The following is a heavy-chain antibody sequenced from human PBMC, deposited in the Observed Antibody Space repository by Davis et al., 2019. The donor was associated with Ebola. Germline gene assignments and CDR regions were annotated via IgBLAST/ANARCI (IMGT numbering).Heavy chain of an antibody. Sequence: LSLTCAASGFTFDDYAMHWVRQAPGKGLEWVSGISWNSGSIGYADSVKGRFTISRDNAKNSLYLQMNSLRAEDTALYYCAKEGSPRATAFDRTRWFDPWGQGTLVTVSS. CDR2: ISWNSGSI. D-gene: IGHD1-26*01. CDR1: GFTFDDYA. CDR3: AKEGSPRATAFDRTRWFDP. V-gene: IGHV3-9*01. J-gene: IGHJ5*02.